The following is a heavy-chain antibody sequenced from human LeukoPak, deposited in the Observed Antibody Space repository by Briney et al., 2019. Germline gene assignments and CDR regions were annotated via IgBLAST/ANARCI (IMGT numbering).Heavy chain of an antibody. Sequence: SETLSLTCTVSGGSISSSSYYWGWIRQPPGKGLEWIGSIYYSGSTYYNPSLKSRVTISVDTSKNQFSLKLSSVTAADTAVYYCARGEGYCGGDCYSDFDYWGQGTLVTVSS. CDR3: ARGEGYCGGDCYSDFDY. CDR1: GGSISSSSYY. V-gene: IGHV4-39*07. CDR2: IYYSGST. D-gene: IGHD2-21*02. J-gene: IGHJ4*02.